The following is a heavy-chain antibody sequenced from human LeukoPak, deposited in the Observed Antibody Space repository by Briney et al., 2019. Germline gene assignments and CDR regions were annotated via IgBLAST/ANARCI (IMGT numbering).Heavy chain of an antibody. CDR1: GFTFSPYA. J-gene: IGHJ4*02. D-gene: IGHD2-2*03. Sequence: ARSLRLSCAAPGFTFSPYAMHWVRQAPGKGLEWVALISNDGSKKYYADSVKGRFTISRDNSKNTLDLQMNSLRAEDTAVYYCAKDGYCSSTSCYPHHFDSWGQGTLVTVSS. CDR2: ISNDGSKK. V-gene: IGHV3-30*18. CDR3: AKDGYCSSTSCYPHHFDS.